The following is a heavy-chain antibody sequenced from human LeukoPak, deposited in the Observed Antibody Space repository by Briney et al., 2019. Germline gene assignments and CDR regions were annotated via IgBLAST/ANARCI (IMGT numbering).Heavy chain of an antibody. Sequence: GGTLRLSCAASGFTFSSYGMSWVRQAPGKGLEWVSAISGTGGTTYYADSVKGRFTISRDNSKNTLYLQMNSLRAEDTAVYYCAREVGYYYDSSGYVSGAFDIWGQGTMVTVSS. CDR3: AREVGYYYDSSGYVSGAFDI. V-gene: IGHV3-23*01. D-gene: IGHD3-22*01. J-gene: IGHJ3*02. CDR1: GFTFSSYG. CDR2: ISGTGGTT.